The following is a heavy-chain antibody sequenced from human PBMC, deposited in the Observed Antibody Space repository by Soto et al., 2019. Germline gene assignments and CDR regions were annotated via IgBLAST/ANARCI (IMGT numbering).Heavy chain of an antibody. D-gene: IGHD2-15*01. V-gene: IGHV4-4*02. J-gene: IGHJ6*02. CDR3: ARVGYCSGGRCYPVYYGVDV. CDR2: INYSGST. Sequence: QVYLQESGPGLTKPSGTLSLTCAVSGGSISSSDWWSWVRQPPGKGLEWIGEINYSGSTKYNPSLRRLVTISVDKSKNQFSLKLSSVTAADTAVYFCARVGYCSGGRCYPVYYGVDVWGQGTTVSVSS. CDR1: GGSISSSDW.